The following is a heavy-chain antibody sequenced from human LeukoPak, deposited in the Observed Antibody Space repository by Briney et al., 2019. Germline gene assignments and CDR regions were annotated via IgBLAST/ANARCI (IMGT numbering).Heavy chain of an antibody. J-gene: IGHJ6*02. CDR1: GFTFSSYR. CDR2: ISSSSSTI. D-gene: IGHD3-3*01. Sequence: PGGSLRLSCAASGFTFSSYRMNWVRQAPGKGLEWVSYISSSSSTIYYADSVKGRFTISRDNAKNSLNLQMNSLRAEDTAVYYCARGYDQRGYYYYAMDVWGQGTTVTVSS. CDR3: ARGYDQRGYYYYAMDV. V-gene: IGHV3-48*01.